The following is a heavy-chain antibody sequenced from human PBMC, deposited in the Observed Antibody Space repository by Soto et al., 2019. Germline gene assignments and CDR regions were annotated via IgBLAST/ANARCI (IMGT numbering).Heavy chain of an antibody. CDR3: AKELSGTAYYGMDV. Sequence: QVQLMESGGGVVQPGRSLRLSCAASGFTFSSYGMHWVRQAPGKGLEWVAVISYDGSNKYYADSVKGRFTISRDNSKNTLYLQMNSLRAEDTAVYYCAKELSGTAYYGMDVWGQGTTVTVSS. CDR2: ISYDGSNK. D-gene: IGHD6-13*01. J-gene: IGHJ6*02. V-gene: IGHV3-30*18. CDR1: GFTFSSYG.